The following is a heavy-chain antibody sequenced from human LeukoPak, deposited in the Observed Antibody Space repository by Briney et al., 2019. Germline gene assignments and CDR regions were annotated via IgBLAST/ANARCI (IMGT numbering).Heavy chain of an antibody. D-gene: IGHD3-22*01. J-gene: IGHJ4*02. CDR2: ISSGSSFI. CDR3: ARESSGYFY. CDR1: GFTFSTST. Sequence: KTGGSLRLSCAASGFTFSTSTMNRVRQAPGKGLEWVSSISSGSSFIYYADSVKGRFTISRDNAKNSLFLQMNSLRAEDTAVYYCARESSGYFYWGQGTLVTVSS. V-gene: IGHV3-21*01.